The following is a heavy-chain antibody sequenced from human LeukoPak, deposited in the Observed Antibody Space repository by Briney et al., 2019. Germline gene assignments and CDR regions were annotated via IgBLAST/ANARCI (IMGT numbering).Heavy chain of an antibody. CDR2: ISGSAGGT. CDR1: GFTFSSSA. CDR3: AKVSKDYYYYMDV. J-gene: IGHJ6*03. Sequence: GESLKISCAASGFTFSSSAMSWVRQAPGKGLEWVSAISGSAGGTYYADSVRGRFTISRDNSKNTLYLQMNSLRAEETAVYYCAKVSKDYYYYMDVWGKGTTVTVSS. V-gene: IGHV3-23*01. D-gene: IGHD4-11*01.